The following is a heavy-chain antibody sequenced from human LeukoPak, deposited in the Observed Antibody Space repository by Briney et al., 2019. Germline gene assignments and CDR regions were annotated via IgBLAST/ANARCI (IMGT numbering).Heavy chain of an antibody. CDR3: ARTEGVGYYYDSSGLDY. D-gene: IGHD3-22*01. J-gene: IGHJ4*02. CDR2: INPSGGST. CDR1: GYTFTSYY. Sequence: ASVKVSCKASGYTFTSYYMHWVRQAPGQGLEWMGIINPSGGSTSYAQKFQGRVTMTRDTSTSTVYMELSSLGSEDTAVYYCARTEGVGYYYDSSGLDYWGQGTLVTVSS. V-gene: IGHV1-46*01.